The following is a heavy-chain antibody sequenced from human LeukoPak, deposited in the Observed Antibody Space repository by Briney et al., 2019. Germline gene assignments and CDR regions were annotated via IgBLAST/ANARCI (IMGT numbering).Heavy chain of an antibody. CDR1: GFTFSNYA. CDR3: ARRGESTSYGDYRFDY. D-gene: IGHD4-17*01. V-gene: IGHV3-23*01. Sequence: GGSLRLSCAASGFTFSNYAMSWVRQAPGRGLEWVSAISGSSGPTYYADSVKGRSTISRDNSKNTLFLQMNSLRAEDTAVYYCARRGESTSYGDYRFDYWGQGTLVTVSS. J-gene: IGHJ4*02. CDR2: ISGSSGPT.